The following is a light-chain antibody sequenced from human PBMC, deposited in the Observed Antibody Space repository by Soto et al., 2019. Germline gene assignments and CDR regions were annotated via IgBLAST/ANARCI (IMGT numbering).Light chain of an antibody. CDR2: GAS. CDR3: QQHGASIN. CDR1: QSVSSTR. J-gene: IGKJ5*01. Sequence: EIVLTQSPGTLSLSPGERATLSCRASQSVSSTRLAWYQQKPGQAPRLLIYGASTRAAGIADRFSGSGSGTDFTLTISRLELEDFAVYFCQQHGASINFGQGTRLDI. V-gene: IGKV3-20*01.